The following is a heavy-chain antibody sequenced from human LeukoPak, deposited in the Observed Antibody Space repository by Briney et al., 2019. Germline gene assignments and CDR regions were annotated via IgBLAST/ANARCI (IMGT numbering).Heavy chain of an antibody. D-gene: IGHD3-10*01. J-gene: IGHJ5*02. CDR2: IYYSGST. CDR3: ARVRVGELLWPKRGEYNWFDP. CDR1: GGSISSSSYY. Sequence: SETLSLTCTVSGGSISSSSYYWGWIRQPPGKGLEWIGSIYYSGSTYYNPSLKSRVTISVATSKNQFSLKLTSVTAADTAVYYCARVRVGELLWPKRGEYNWFDPWGQGTLVTVSS. V-gene: IGHV4-39*07.